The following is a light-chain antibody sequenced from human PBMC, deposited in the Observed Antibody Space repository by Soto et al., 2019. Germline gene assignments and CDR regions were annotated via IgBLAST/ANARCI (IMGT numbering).Light chain of an antibody. J-gene: IGLJ1*01. CDR2: EGT. CDR3: SSYTSSSIYV. Sequence: HASVSGSPGQSITVSCAGTSSDVGGYNLVSWYQQHPGKAPKLIIYEGTERPSGISPRFSGSKSGNTASLTISGLQAEDEADYYCSSYTSSSIYVFGSGTKVTVL. CDR1: SSDVGGYNL. V-gene: IGLV2-23*01.